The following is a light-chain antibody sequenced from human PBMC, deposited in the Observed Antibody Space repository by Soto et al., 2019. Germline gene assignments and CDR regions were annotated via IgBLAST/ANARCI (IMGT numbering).Light chain of an antibody. CDR1: QSVSSSY. Sequence: EIVLTQSPGTLSLSPGERATLSCRASQSVSSSYLAWYQQKPGQAPRLLIYGASSRATGIPDRFSGSGPGTAFTLTISRLEPEDFAVYYCQQYGSSSYTFGQGTKLEIK. CDR3: QQYGSSSYT. CDR2: GAS. V-gene: IGKV3-20*01. J-gene: IGKJ2*01.